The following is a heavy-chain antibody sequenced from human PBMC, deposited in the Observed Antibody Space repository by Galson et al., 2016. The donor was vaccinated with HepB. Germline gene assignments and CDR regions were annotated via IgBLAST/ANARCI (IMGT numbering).Heavy chain of an antibody. CDR2: VYYSGST. CDR3: ARGVSMVRGWLDP. J-gene: IGHJ5*02. CDR1: GAFISSGGYY. V-gene: IGHV4-31*03. D-gene: IGHD3-10*01. Sequence: TLSLTCNVPGAFISSGGYYWNWIRLHPGKGLEWIGCVYYSGSTYYSPSLESRATISVDTSENQFSLKLTSVTAADTAVYYCARGVSMVRGWLDPWGQGTRVTVSS.